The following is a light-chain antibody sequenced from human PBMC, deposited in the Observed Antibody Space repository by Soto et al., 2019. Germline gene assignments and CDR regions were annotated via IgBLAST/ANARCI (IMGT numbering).Light chain of an antibody. CDR1: QSTSTW. V-gene: IGKV1-5*03. Sequence: DIQMTQSPSTLSASVGDRVTITCRASQSTSTWLAWYQQRPGKTPKLLISEASKLESGVPSRFSGSGSGTEFTPTISSLQPDDFATYDCQRYITDPCAFGQGAKVEIK. CDR2: EAS. J-gene: IGKJ1*01. CDR3: QRYITDPCA.